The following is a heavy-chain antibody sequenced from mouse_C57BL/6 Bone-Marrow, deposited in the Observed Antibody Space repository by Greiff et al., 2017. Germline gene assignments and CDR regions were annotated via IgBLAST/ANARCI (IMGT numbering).Heavy chain of an antibody. D-gene: IGHD2-1*01. CDR1: GYTFTSYW. J-gene: IGHJ4*01. CDR2: IYPGSGST. Sequence: QVQLQQPGAELVKPGASVKMSCKASGYTFTSYWITWVKQRPGQGLEWIGDIYPGSGSTNYNEKFKSKATLTVDTSSSTAYMQLSSLTSEDSAVYYCARRLSLYDGNYDYAMDYWGQGTSVTVAS. V-gene: IGHV1-55*01. CDR3: ARRLSLYDGNYDYAMDY.